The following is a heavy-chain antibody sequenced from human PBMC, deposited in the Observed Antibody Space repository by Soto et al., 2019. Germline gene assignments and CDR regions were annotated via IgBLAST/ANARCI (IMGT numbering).Heavy chain of an antibody. D-gene: IGHD6-13*01. J-gene: IGHJ4*02. V-gene: IGHV1-18*01. Sequence: QVQLVQSGAEVKKPGASVKVSCKASGYTFTTYGISWVRQAPGQGLEWMGWISAYSGSTKFAQKLQGRATMTTDTSTTTAYMELRTLTSADTAVYYCSRDFTKSISLPYYFDYRGQGTMVTVSS. CDR2: ISAYSGST. CDR3: SRDFTKSISLPYYFDY. CDR1: GYTFTTYG.